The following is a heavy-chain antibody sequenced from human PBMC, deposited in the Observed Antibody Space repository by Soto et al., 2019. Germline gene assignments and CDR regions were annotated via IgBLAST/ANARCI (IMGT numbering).Heavy chain of an antibody. CDR3: AKDRPVKARSGSLSS. CDR2: ISHDGSNK. CDR1: GFTFSSYG. V-gene: IGHV3-30*18. Sequence: GGSLRLSCAASGFTFSSYGMHWVRQAPGKGLEWVALISHDGSNKYYADSVKGRFTISRDNSKNTLYLQMNSLRAEDTTIYYCAKDRPVKARSGSLSSWGQGILVTVSS. D-gene: IGHD1-26*01. J-gene: IGHJ5*02.